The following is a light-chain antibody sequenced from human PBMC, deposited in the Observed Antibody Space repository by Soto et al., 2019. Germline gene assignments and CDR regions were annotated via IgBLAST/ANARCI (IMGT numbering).Light chain of an antibody. CDR2: SVS. V-gene: IGLV2-11*01. CDR1: SSDVGGHNY. J-gene: IGLJ1*01. Sequence: LAQPRSVSGSPGQSVTISCTGTSSDVGGHNYVSWYQQHPGKAPKLMISSVSKRPSGVPDRFSGSKSGNTASLTISGLQAEDEADYYCCSYAGSYTYVFGTGTKVTVL. CDR3: CSYAGSYTYV.